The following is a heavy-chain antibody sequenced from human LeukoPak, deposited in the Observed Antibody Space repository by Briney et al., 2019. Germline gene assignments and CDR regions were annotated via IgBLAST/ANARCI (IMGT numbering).Heavy chain of an antibody. CDR3: ARYGGNSPAFDY. D-gene: IGHD4-23*01. CDR2: IIPIFGTA. J-gene: IGHJ4*02. CDR1: GGTFISYA. V-gene: IGHV1-69*05. Sequence: SVKVSCKASGGTFISYAISWVRQAPGQGLEWMGGIIPIFGTANYAQKFQGRVTITTDESTSTAYMELSSLRSEDTAVYYCARYGGNSPAFDYWGQGTLVTVSS.